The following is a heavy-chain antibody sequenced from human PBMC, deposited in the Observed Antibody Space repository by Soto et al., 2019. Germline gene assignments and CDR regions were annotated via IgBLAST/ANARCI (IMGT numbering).Heavy chain of an antibody. J-gene: IGHJ5*02. V-gene: IGHV4-39*01. CDR3: ARSLFTYDFWSGSGWFDP. CDR1: GGSISSSSYY. Sequence: PSETLSLTCTVSGGSISSSSYYWGWIRQPPGKGLEWIGSIYYSGSTYYNPSLKSRVTISVDTSKNQFSLKLSSVTAADTAVYYCARSLFTYDFWSGSGWFDPWGQVTLVTVSS. CDR2: IYYSGST. D-gene: IGHD3-3*01.